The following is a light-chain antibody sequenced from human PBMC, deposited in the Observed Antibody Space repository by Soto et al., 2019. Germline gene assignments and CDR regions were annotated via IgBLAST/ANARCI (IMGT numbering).Light chain of an antibody. V-gene: IGKV3-11*01. Sequence: EIVLTQSLATLSLSPGERATHSCRASQSVRTSLAWYQQKPDQDPRLLIYDASNRAPGIPARFSGSGSGTDFTLTISRLEPEDFAVYYCQQRGDWPVTFGPGTKVDTK. CDR3: QQRGDWPVT. J-gene: IGKJ3*01. CDR2: DAS. CDR1: QSVRTS.